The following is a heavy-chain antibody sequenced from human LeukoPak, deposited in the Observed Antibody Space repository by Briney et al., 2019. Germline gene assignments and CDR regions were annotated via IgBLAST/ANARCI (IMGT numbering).Heavy chain of an antibody. V-gene: IGHV3-49*04. Sequence: GGSLRLSCTASGFTFGDYAMSWVRQAPGKGLEWVGFIRSKAYGGTTEYAASVKGRFTISRDDSKSIAYLQMNSLKTEDTAVYYCTRDFGSYLKIFDYWGQGTLVTVSS. J-gene: IGHJ4*02. CDR2: IRSKAYGGTT. CDR3: TRDFGSYLKIFDY. D-gene: IGHD3-3*01. CDR1: GFTFGDYA.